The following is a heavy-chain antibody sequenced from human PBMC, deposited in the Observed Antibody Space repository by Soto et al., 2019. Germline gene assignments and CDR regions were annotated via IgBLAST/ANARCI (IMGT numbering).Heavy chain of an antibody. V-gene: IGHV3-9*01. Sequence: EVQLVDSGGGLVQPGRSLRLSCAASGFTFDIYAMHWVRQAPGKGLEWVSSISWNSGTRGYADSVKGRFTISRDNSKNTLYLQMNSLRAEDTAVYHCAKGDQERQWVFLHNWGQGTLVTVSS. D-gene: IGHD2-21*01. CDR3: AKGDQERQWVFLHN. CDR2: ISWNSGTR. J-gene: IGHJ4*02. CDR1: GFTFDIYA.